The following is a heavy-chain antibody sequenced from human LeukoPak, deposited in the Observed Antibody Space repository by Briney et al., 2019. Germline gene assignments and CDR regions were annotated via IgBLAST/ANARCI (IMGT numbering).Heavy chain of an antibody. Sequence: PGGSLRLSCAASGFTFSSYAMKWVRQAPGKGLEWVSTISGSGASTYYADSVKGRFTISRDNANNSLYLQMSKLRAEDTAVYFCAREDFDLLLGKYYFHYWGQGTLVTVSS. D-gene: IGHD3-9*01. V-gene: IGHV3-23*01. J-gene: IGHJ4*02. CDR1: GFTFSSYA. CDR2: ISGSGAST. CDR3: AREDFDLLLGKYYFHY.